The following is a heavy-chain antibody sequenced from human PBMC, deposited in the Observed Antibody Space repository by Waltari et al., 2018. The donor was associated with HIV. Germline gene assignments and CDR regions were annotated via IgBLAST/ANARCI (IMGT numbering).Heavy chain of an antibody. CDR1: GFTFDDYP. V-gene: IGHV3-9*01. CDR3: AKDKRSGYGGNSVWYFDL. D-gene: IGHD4-17*01. Sequence: EVQLVESGGGLVQPGRSLRLSCAASGFTFDDYPMHWVRQAPGKGLEWVSGISWNSGTIGYADSVKGRFTISRDNAKNSLYLQMNSLRAEDTALYYCAKDKRSGYGGNSVWYFDLWGRGTLVTVSS. CDR2: ISWNSGTI. J-gene: IGHJ2*01.